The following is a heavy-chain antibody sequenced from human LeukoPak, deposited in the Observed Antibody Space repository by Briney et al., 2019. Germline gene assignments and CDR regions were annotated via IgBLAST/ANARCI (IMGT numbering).Heavy chain of an antibody. D-gene: IGHD3-10*01. CDR2: IYPGDSDT. CDR3: ARGSDYYYGSGSYYSPKYYYYYGMDV. Sequence: GESLKISCKGSGYSFTGYWIGWVRQMPGKGLEWMGIIYPGDSDTRYSPSFQGQVTISADKSISTAYLQWSSLKASDTAMYYCARGSDYYYGSGSYYSPKYYYYYGMDVWGQGTTVTVSS. J-gene: IGHJ6*02. CDR1: GYSFTGYW. V-gene: IGHV5-51*01.